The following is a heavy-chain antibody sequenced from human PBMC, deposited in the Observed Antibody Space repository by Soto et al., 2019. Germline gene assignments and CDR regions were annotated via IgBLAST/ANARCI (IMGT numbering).Heavy chain of an antibody. D-gene: IGHD1-26*01. J-gene: IGHJ4*02. Sequence: ASVKVSCKASGYSFTNFHIHWVRQAPGQGLEWMGIINPSGGSTSYAQKFQGRVTMTRDTSTSTVYMELSSLRSEDTAVYYCARDGDLVGAIYFDYWGQGTLVTVSS. CDR2: INPSGGST. CDR1: GYSFTNFH. CDR3: ARDGDLVGAIYFDY. V-gene: IGHV1-46*01.